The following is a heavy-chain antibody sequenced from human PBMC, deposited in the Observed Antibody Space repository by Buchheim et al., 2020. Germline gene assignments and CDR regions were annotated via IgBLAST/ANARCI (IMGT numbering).Heavy chain of an antibody. D-gene: IGHD3-10*01. CDR2: ISSSSSYI. CDR3: ARGSGTMVRGVIEYYYYGMDV. J-gene: IGHJ6*02. CDR1: GFTFSSYS. Sequence: EVQLVESGGGLVKPGGSLRLSCAASGFTFSSYSMNWVRQAPGKGLEWVSSISSSSSYIYYADSVKGRFTISRDNAKNSLYLQMNSLRAEDTAVYYCARGSGTMVRGVIEYYYYGMDVWGQGTT. V-gene: IGHV3-21*01.